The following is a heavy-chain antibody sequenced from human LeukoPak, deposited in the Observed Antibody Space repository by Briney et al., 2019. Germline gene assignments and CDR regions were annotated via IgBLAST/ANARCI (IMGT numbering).Heavy chain of an antibody. Sequence: PGGSLRLSCTVSGFTVSSNSMNWVRQAPGKGLEWVANIKQDGSEKYYVDSVKGRFTISRDNAKNSLYLQMNSLRAEDTAVYYCARFRSSITMVRGVTRTGRNFDYWGQGTLVTVSS. CDR1: GFTVSSNS. J-gene: IGHJ4*02. CDR2: IKQDGSEK. D-gene: IGHD3-10*01. CDR3: ARFRSSITMVRGVTRTGRNFDY. V-gene: IGHV3-7*01.